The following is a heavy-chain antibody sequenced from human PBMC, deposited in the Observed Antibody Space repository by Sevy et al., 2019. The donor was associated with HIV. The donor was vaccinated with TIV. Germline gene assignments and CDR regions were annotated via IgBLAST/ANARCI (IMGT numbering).Heavy chain of an antibody. D-gene: IGHD3-10*01. J-gene: IGHJ4*02. CDR3: ARDIMGRTYMVRGVMEDY. CDR2: ISSSGSTI. CDR1: GFTFSSYE. Sequence: WGSLRLSCAASGFTFSSYEMNWVRQAPGKGLEWVSYISSSGSTIYYADSVKGRFTISRDNAKNSLYLQMNSLSAEDTAVYYWARDIMGRTYMVRGVMEDYWGQGTLVTVSS. V-gene: IGHV3-48*03.